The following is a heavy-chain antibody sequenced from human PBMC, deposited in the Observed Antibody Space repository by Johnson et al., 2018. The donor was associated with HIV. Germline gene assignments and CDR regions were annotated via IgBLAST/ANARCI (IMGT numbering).Heavy chain of an antibody. Sequence: QVQLVESGGGVVQPGMFVRLSCAASGLNFSDYGMHWVRQAPGKGLEWVALISYDGSITYYADSVKGRFTISRDNSKNTLYLQMNSLRAEDTAVYYCARDKSGGGTDSGYDHFSAPDAFDIWGQGTMVTVSS. V-gene: IGHV3-30*04. J-gene: IGHJ3*02. CDR2: ISYDGSIT. CDR1: GLNFSDYG. CDR3: ARDKSGGGTDSGYDHFSAPDAFDI. D-gene: IGHD5-12*01.